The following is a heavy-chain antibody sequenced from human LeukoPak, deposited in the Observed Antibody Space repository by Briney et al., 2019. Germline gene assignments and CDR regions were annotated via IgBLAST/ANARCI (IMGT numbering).Heavy chain of an antibody. D-gene: IGHD4-23*01. CDR1: GFTVSSTY. CDR3: ARDYGGNIRGYFDH. Sequence: GGSLRLSCAASGFTVSSTYMSWVRQAPGKGLEWVSVIYSGGSTYYADSVEGRFTISRDNSKNTLYLQMNSLRVEDTAVYYCARDYGGNIRGYFDHWGQGTLVTVSS. J-gene: IGHJ4*02. V-gene: IGHV3-66*01. CDR2: IYSGGST.